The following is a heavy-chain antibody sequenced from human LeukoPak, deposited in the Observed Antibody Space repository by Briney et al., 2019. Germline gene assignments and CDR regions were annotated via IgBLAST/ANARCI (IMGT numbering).Heavy chain of an antibody. D-gene: IGHD2-15*01. CDR1: GYTFTGYY. V-gene: IGHV1-2*02. J-gene: IGHJ3*02. Sequence: ASVKVSCKASGYTFTGYYMHWERQAPGQGLEWMGWINPNGGGTNYAQKFQGRVTMTRDTSISTAYMELSRLRSDDTAVYYCARPLRYCSGGSCYLDAFDIWGQGTMVTVSS. CDR2: INPNGGGT. CDR3: ARPLRYCSGGSCYLDAFDI.